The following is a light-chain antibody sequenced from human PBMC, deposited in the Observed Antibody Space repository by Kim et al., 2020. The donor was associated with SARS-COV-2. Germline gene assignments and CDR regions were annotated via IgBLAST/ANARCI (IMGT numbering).Light chain of an antibody. CDR1: SSNIGAGYE. CDR2: GNS. V-gene: IGLV1-40*01. J-gene: IGLJ3*02. Sequence: GQGVTISCTGSSSNIGAGYEVHWYQQLPGTAPKLLIYGNSNRPSGVPDRFSGSKSGISASLAITGLQAEDEADYYCQSYDNSLRRMFGGGTQLTVL. CDR3: QSYDNSLRRM.